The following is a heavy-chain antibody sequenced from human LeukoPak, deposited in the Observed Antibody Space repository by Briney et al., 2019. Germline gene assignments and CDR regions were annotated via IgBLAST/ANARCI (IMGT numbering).Heavy chain of an antibody. Sequence: ASVKVSCKASGYTFTDYYMHWVRQAPGQGLEWMGWINPNSGGTNYAQKFQGRVTMTRDTSISTAYMELSSLRSEDTAVYYCARDLPNPHYYYYMDVWGKGTTVTISS. CDR1: GYTFTDYY. CDR2: INPNSGGT. J-gene: IGHJ6*03. V-gene: IGHV1-2*02. CDR3: ARDLPNPHYYYYMDV. D-gene: IGHD2-2*01.